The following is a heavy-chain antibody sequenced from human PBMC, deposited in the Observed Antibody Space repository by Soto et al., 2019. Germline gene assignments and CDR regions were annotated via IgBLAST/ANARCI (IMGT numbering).Heavy chain of an antibody. CDR2: IYYSGST. CDR3: ARGYYYGSGTNWFDP. J-gene: IGHJ5*02. D-gene: IGHD3-10*01. CDR1: GGTISSGGYY. Sequence: SEPLSLTCTVSGGTISSGGYYWSWIHQHPGKGLEWIGYIYYSGSTYYNPSLKSRVTISVDTSKNQFSLKLSSVTAADTAVYYCARGYYYGSGTNWFDPWGQGTLVTVPQ. V-gene: IGHV4-31*03.